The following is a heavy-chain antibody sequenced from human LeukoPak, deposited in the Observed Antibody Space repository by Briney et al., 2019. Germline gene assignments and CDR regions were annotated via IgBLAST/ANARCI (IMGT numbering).Heavy chain of an antibody. Sequence: SETLSLTCTVSDGSISSYYWTWIRQSPGKGLEWIGYIYDSVSTNYNPSLKSRVTISVDTSKNQFSLKLSSLTAADTAVYYCAKGGGSYAGDYYYYMDVWGKGTTVTISS. D-gene: IGHD1-26*01. CDR3: AKGGGSYAGDYYYYMDV. V-gene: IGHV4-59*01. J-gene: IGHJ6*03. CDR1: DGSISSYY. CDR2: IYDSVST.